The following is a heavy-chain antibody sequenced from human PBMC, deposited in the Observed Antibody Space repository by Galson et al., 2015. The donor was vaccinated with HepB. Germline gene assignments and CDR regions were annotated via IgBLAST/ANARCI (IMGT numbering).Heavy chain of an antibody. J-gene: IGHJ6*02. D-gene: IGHD3-22*01. CDR3: AREPQYYYDSSGYYYYYYGMDV. CDR1: GFTFSSYA. CDR2: ISYGGSNK. Sequence: SLRLSCAASGFTFSSYAMHWVRQAPGKGLEWVAVISYGGSNKYYADSVKGRFTISRDNSKNTLYLQMNSLRAEDTAVYYCAREPQYYYDSSGYYYYYYGMDVWGQGTTVTVSS. V-gene: IGHV3-30*04.